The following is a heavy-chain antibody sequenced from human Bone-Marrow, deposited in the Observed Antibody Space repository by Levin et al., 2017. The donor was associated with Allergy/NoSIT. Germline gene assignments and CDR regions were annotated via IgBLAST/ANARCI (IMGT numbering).Heavy chain of an antibody. Sequence: GESLKISCKASGYTFTGYYLHWVRQAPGQGLEWMGWLNCNSGGTKYTEKFQGRVTMTMDTSISAAYLELTSLRSDDTAVYYCARVRGSSGWPVGMDVWGQGTTVTVSS. CDR3: ARVRGSSGWPVGMDV. J-gene: IGHJ6*02. D-gene: IGHD6-19*01. V-gene: IGHV1-2*02. CDR2: LNCNSGGT. CDR1: GYTFTGYY.